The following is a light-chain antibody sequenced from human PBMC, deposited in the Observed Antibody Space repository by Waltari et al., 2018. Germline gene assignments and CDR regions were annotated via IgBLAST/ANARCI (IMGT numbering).Light chain of an antibody. V-gene: IGKV1-5*01. J-gene: IGKJ1*01. CDR3: QHYYTSSWT. CDR1: QSISAW. CDR2: DVS. Sequence: DIQMTQSPSTLSASVGDRVTITCRASQSISAWLAWYQLRPGKAPKLLISDVSSFESGVPSRFTGSGSGTEFTLTISNLQPDDFATYYCQHYYTSSWTFDQGTKVEIK.